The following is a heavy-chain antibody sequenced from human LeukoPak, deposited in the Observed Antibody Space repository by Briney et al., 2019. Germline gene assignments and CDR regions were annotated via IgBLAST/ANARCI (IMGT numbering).Heavy chain of an antibody. D-gene: IGHD4-11*01. CDR2: INQDGSEI. CDR3: AKGPPTTWGAFDI. V-gene: IGHV3-7*03. CDR1: GFTFSRYW. Sequence: PGGSLRLSCGASGFTFSRYWMSWVRQAPGKGLEWVANINQDGSEIYYVDSVKGRFTISRDNAKNSLYLQMNSLRAEDTAVYYCAKGPPTTWGAFDIWGQGTMVTVSS. J-gene: IGHJ3*02.